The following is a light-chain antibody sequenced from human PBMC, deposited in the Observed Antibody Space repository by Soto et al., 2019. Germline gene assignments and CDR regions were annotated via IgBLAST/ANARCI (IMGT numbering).Light chain of an antibody. CDR2: AAS. Sequence: DIQLTQSPPFLTASVGDRVTITCRASQGISSFLAWYQQKPGKAPKLLIYAASTLQSGVPSRFSGSGSGTEFTLTISTLQPEDFATYYCQQLNSYPLTFGQGTKVEIK. J-gene: IGKJ1*01. CDR1: QGISSF. V-gene: IGKV1-9*01. CDR3: QQLNSYPLT.